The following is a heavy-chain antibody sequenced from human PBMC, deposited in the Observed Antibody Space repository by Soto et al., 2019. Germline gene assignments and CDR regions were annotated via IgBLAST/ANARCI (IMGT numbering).Heavy chain of an antibody. D-gene: IGHD1-26*01. CDR3: ARFVQWELLRRKNYYGMDV. J-gene: IGHJ6*02. CDR2: INHSGST. V-gene: IGHV4-34*01. CDR1: GGSFSGYY. Sequence: SESLSLTCAVYGGSFSGYYWSWIRQPPGKGLEWIGEINHSGSTNYNPSLKSRVTISVDTSKNQFSLKLSSVTAADTAVYYCARFVQWELLRRKNYYGMDVWGQGTTVTVSS.